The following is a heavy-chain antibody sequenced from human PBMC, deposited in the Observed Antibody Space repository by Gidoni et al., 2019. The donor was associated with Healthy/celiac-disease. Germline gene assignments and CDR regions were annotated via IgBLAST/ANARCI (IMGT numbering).Heavy chain of an antibody. CDR2: ISYDGSNK. Sequence: QVQLVESGGGVVQPGRSLTLSCAASGFTFSSYGMHWVRQAPGKGLEWVAVISYDGSNKYYADSVKGRFTISRDNSKNTLYLQMNSLRAEDTAVYYCAKDRYSSSWYYFDYWGQGTLVTVSS. V-gene: IGHV3-30*18. J-gene: IGHJ4*02. CDR1: GFTFSSYG. CDR3: AKDRYSSSWYYFDY. D-gene: IGHD6-13*01.